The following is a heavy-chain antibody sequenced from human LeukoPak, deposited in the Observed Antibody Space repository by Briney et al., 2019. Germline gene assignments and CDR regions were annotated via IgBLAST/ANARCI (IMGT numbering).Heavy chain of an antibody. Sequence: PSETLSLTCTVSGDSISSYYWSWIRQPPGKGLEWIGYISYSGDTNYNPSLKSRVTMSVDTSKNQFSLTLSSVTAADTAVYYCARLVGVRLPVVVWGQGTTVTVSS. V-gene: IGHV4-59*01. CDR3: ARLVGVRLPVVV. J-gene: IGHJ6*02. CDR2: ISYSGDT. D-gene: IGHD1-26*01. CDR1: GDSISSYY.